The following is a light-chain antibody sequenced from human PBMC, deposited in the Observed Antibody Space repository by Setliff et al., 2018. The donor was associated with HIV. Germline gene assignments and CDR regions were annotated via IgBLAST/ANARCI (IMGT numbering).Light chain of an antibody. CDR3: SSYTTSSTRL. CDR1: SSDVGGYNY. Sequence: QSVLTQPASVSGSPGQSITISCIGTSSDVGGYNYVSWYQHHPGKAPKLMIYDVSARPSGVSNRFSGSKSGNAASLTISGLQAEDEAVYYCSSYTTSSTRLFGGGTKVTVL. CDR2: DVS. V-gene: IGLV2-14*03. J-gene: IGLJ2*01.